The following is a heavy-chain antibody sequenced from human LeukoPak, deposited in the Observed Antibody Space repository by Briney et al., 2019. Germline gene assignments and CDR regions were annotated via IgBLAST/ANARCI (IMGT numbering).Heavy chain of an antibody. Sequence: QPGGSLRLSCAASGFTFNSYWMNWVRQAPGKGLVWVSRINTDGSSTRYADSVKGRFAISRDNAKNTLYLQMNSLRAEDTAVYYCARNLGSDYAMDVWGKGTTVTVSS. CDR3: ARNLGSDYAMDV. D-gene: IGHD6-6*01. CDR2: INTDGSST. CDR1: GFTFNSYW. J-gene: IGHJ6*04. V-gene: IGHV3-74*01.